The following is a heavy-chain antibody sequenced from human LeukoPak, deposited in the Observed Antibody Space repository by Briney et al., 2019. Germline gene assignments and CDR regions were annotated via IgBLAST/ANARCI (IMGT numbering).Heavy chain of an antibody. Sequence: SETLSLTCTVYRGSLSGYYWSWIRQPPGKGLEWIGDINHSGSTNYNPSLKSRVTISVDTSKNQFSLKLSSVTAADTAVFYCARLKGKYQLLQPFDYWGQGTLVTVSS. CDR2: INHSGST. CDR3: ARLKGKYQLLQPFDY. D-gene: IGHD2-2*01. V-gene: IGHV4-34*01. J-gene: IGHJ4*02. CDR1: RGSLSGYY.